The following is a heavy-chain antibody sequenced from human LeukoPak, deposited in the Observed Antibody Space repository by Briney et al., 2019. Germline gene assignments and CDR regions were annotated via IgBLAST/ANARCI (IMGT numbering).Heavy chain of an antibody. CDR3: ARVGGRYYDFWSGYYSFDY. Sequence: SETLSLTCTVSGGSISSYYWSWIRQPPGKGLEWIGYIYYSGSTNYNPSLKSRVTISVDTSKNQFSLKLSSVTAAGTAVYYCARVGGRYYDFWSGYYSFDYWGQGTLVTVSS. D-gene: IGHD3-3*01. CDR2: IYYSGST. V-gene: IGHV4-59*01. CDR1: GGSISSYY. J-gene: IGHJ4*02.